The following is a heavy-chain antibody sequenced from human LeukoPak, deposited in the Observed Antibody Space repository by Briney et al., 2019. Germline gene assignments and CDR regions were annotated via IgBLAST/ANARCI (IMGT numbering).Heavy chain of an antibody. CDR1: GDSVSSNSAA. D-gene: IGHD6-13*01. J-gene: IGHJ3*02. Sequence: SQTLSLTCAISGDSVSSNSAAWNWIRQSPSRGLEWLGRTYYRSKWYNDYAVSVKGRITINPDTSKNQFSLQLNSVTPEDTAVYCCARDPSSSWYGAFDIWGQGTMVTVSS. V-gene: IGHV6-1*01. CDR3: ARDPSSSWYGAFDI. CDR2: TYYRSKWYN.